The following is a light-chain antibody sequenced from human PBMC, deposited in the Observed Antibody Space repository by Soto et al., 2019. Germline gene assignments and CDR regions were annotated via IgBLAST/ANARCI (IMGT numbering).Light chain of an antibody. Sequence: QSALTQPASVSGSPGQSITISCTGTSSDVGGYNDVSWYQQYPGKAPKLMIYEVSHRPSGVSNRFSGSKSGNTASLTISGLQAEDEADYYCSSYTTSTIVIFGGGTQLTVL. V-gene: IGLV2-14*01. CDR2: EVS. CDR3: SSYTTSTIVI. J-gene: IGLJ2*01. CDR1: SSDVGGYND.